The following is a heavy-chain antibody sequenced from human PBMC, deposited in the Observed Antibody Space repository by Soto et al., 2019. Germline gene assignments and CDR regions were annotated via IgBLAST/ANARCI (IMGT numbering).Heavy chain of an antibody. D-gene: IGHD6-13*01. CDR2: INRDGSST. Sequence: GGSLRLSCAASGFTFISYWMHWVRQAPGKGLVWVSRINRDGSSTNYADSARGRVTISRDNAKNTLYLQVNGLRAEDTAVYYCAREIATTGEYYFDYWGQGILVTVSS. V-gene: IGHV3-74*01. CDR3: AREIATTGEYYFDY. CDR1: GFTFISYW. J-gene: IGHJ4*02.